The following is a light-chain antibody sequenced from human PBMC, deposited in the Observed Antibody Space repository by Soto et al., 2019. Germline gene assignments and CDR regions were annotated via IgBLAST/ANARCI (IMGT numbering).Light chain of an antibody. CDR3: ASWDASVGGPA. CDR2: RNN. Sequence: QSVLTQPPSASGTPGQRVTISCSGSNSNIGSKYVYWYQQLPATAPKLLIYRNNQRPSGLPDRFSGYKSGTSASLAISDLPAEDEDDYYCASWDASVGGPAFGGGTQLTVL. CDR1: NSNIGSKY. V-gene: IGLV1-47*01. J-gene: IGLJ3*02.